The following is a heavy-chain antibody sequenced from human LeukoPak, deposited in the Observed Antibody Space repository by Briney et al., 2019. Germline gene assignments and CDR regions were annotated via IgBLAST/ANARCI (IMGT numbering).Heavy chain of an antibody. J-gene: IGHJ4*02. CDR2: ISGRAGTT. Sequence: PGGSLRLSCAASGFTFSNYAMSWVRQAPGKGLEWVSAISGRAGTTYYADSVKGRFTISRDNSKNTLYLQMNSLRAEDTAVYYCLTVRKYLRVGWNSNFDYWGQGTLATVSS. D-gene: IGHD1-7*01. CDR3: LTVRKYLRVGWNSNFDY. V-gene: IGHV3-23*01. CDR1: GFTFSNYA.